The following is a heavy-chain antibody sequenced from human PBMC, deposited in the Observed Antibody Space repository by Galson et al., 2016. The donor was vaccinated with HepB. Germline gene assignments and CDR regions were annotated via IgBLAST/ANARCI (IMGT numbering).Heavy chain of an antibody. CDR2: LTRRGDAT. J-gene: IGHJ4*02. V-gene: IGHV3-23*01. D-gene: IGHD3-16*01. CDR1: GFSFRNSG. Sequence: SLRLSRAASGFSFRNSGMSLVRQAPGRGLEGVSGLTRRGDATHHADFVKGRFTISRDNSKNTLYLYMNNLTAGDTAIYYCGKHGGFDYWGQGALVTVSS. CDR3: GKHGGFDY.